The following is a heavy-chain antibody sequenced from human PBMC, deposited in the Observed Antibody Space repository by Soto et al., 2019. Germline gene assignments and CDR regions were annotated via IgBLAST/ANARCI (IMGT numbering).Heavy chain of an antibody. V-gene: IGHV4-30-4*01. D-gene: IGHD3-3*01. Sequence: QVQLQESGPGLVKPSQTLSLTCTVSGGSISSGTYYWSWLRQPPGKGLEWIGYIYHSGSSQYNPSVRSRVAISIDTSKNQFTLELRSVTAADTAVYYCARDLLDTTVDYYFDYWGPGRLVTVSS. CDR2: IYHSGSS. CDR1: GGSISSGTYY. CDR3: ARDLLDTTVDYYFDY. J-gene: IGHJ4*02.